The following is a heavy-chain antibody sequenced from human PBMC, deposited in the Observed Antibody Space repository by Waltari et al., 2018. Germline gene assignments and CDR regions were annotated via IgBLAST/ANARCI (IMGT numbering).Heavy chain of an antibody. J-gene: IGHJ6*02. CDR3: ARESYGDYGYYYGMDV. Sequence: QVQLQESGPGLVKPSETLSLTCTVSGGSLSSHYWRWIRQPPGKGLEWIGYIYYSGSTNYNPSLKSRVTISVDTSKNQFSLKLSSVTAADTAVYYCARESYGDYGYYYGMDVWGQGTTVTVSS. CDR1: GGSLSSHY. V-gene: IGHV4-59*11. D-gene: IGHD4-17*01. CDR2: IYYSGST.